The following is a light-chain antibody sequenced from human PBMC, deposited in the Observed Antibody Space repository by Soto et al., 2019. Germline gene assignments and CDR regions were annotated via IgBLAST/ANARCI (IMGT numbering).Light chain of an antibody. Sequence: QSALTQPASVSGSPGQSITISCTGTTSDVGGYNHVSWYQQYPGEAPKLMIYEVSDRPSGVSNRFSGSKSGNTASLTISGLQAEDEADYYCRSYTTTSSWVFGGGTKLTVL. CDR3: RSYTTTSSWV. J-gene: IGLJ3*02. V-gene: IGLV2-14*01. CDR1: TSDVGGYNH. CDR2: EVS.